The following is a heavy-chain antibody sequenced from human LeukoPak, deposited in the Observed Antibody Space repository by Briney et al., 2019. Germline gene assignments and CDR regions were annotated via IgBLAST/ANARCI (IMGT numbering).Heavy chain of an antibody. CDR2: IYSSGST. Sequence: ETLSLTCTVSGGSISSSSYYWGWIRQPPGKGLEWIGSIYSSGSTYYNASLQSRVTISIETSKNQISLRLNSVTAADTAMYYCAKSGGYGLIDYWGQGTLVTVSS. CDR1: GGSISSSSYY. J-gene: IGHJ4*02. D-gene: IGHD1-26*01. CDR3: AKSGGYGLIDY. V-gene: IGHV4-39*01.